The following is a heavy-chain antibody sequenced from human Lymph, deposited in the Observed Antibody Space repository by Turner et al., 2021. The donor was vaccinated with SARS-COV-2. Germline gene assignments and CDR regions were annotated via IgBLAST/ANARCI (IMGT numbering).Heavy chain of an antibody. D-gene: IGHD1-26*01. CDR1: GGTFSTYV. J-gene: IGHJ3*02. Sequence: QVQLVQSGAEVKKPGCSVKVSCKASGGTFSTYVISWVRQAAGQGLEWMGGISPILDIANDAQKFQGRVTITAGKSTSTAYMELSSLRSEDTAVYHCARRHSGNYDAFDIWGQGTMVTVSS. V-gene: IGHV1-69*10. CDR2: ISPILDIA. CDR3: ARRHSGNYDAFDI.